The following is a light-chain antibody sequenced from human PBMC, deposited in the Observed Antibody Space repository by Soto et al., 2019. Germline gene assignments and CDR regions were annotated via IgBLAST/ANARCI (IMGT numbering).Light chain of an antibody. CDR1: SSDVGGYNY. CDR2: EVS. V-gene: IGLV2-8*01. J-gene: IGLJ1*01. CDR3: TSYAGGNNFFYV. Sequence: QSVLTQPPSASGSPGQSVTISCTGTSSDVGGYNYVSWYQQHPGKAPKLMIYEVSKRPSGVPDRFSGSKSGNTASLTVSGLQAEDEADYSGTSYAGGNNFFYVSGTGTKVPVL.